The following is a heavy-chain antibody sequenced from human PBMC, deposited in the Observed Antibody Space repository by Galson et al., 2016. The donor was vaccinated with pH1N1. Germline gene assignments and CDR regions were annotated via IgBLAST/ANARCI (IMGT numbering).Heavy chain of an antibody. V-gene: IGHV2-5*02. CDR1: GFSLTNTAEN. D-gene: IGHD3-10*01. Sequence: PALVKPTQTLTLTCSFSGFSLTNTAENVAWIRQPPGKSLEWLALIYWDDDQRYNPSCADRLTITKDTFKNQVVLTSTNMESGDTGTYFCAHRRCNLNNCYYNSLDAWGQGILVTVSS. CDR3: AHRRCNLNNCYYNSLDA. J-gene: IGHJ5*02. CDR2: IYWDDDQ.